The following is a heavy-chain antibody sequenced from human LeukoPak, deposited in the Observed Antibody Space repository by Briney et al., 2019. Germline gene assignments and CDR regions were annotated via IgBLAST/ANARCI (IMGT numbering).Heavy chain of an antibody. CDR2: IYYSGST. J-gene: IGHJ4*02. V-gene: IGHV4-59*01. Sequence: SETLSLTCTVSGGSISGYYWSWIRQPPGKGLEWIGYIYYSGSTNYNSSLKSRVTISLDTSKNQFSLKLNSVTAADTAVYYCARHRYSXSWYIDYWGQGTLVTVSS. D-gene: IGHD6-13*01. CDR1: GGSISGYY. CDR3: ARHRYSXSWYIDY.